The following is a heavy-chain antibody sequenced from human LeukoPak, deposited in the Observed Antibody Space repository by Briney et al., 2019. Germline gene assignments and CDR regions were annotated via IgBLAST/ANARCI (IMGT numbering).Heavy chain of an antibody. Sequence: PGGSLRLSCAASGFTFSSYGMHWVRQAPGKGLEWVAVISYDGSNKYYADSVQGRFTISRDNSKNTLYLQMNSLRAGDTAVYYCAKAEGGYYYYGMDVWGQGTTVTVSS. CDR3: AKAEGGYYYYGMDV. CDR2: ISYDGSNK. J-gene: IGHJ6*02. D-gene: IGHD1-14*01. V-gene: IGHV3-30*18. CDR1: GFTFSSYG.